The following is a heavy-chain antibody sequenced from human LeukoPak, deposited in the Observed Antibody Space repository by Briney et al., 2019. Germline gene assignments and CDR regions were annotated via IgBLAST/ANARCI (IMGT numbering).Heavy chain of an antibody. Sequence: SETLSLTCTVSGGSISSYYWSWIRQPPGKGLEWIGYIHSSGNTKYNSSLKSRVTISVDTSKNQFSLKLSSVTAADTAVYYCARFSDYDGYFDYWGQGTLVTVSS. D-gene: IGHD4-23*01. CDR2: IHSSGNT. V-gene: IGHV4-59*12. J-gene: IGHJ4*02. CDR3: ARFSDYDGYFDY. CDR1: GGSISSYY.